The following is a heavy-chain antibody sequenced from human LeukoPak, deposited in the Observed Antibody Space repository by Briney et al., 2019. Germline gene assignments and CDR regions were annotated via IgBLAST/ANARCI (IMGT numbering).Heavy chain of an antibody. CDR2: ISYDGSNK. V-gene: IGHV3-30*04. CDR1: GFTFSSYA. CDR3: VRDLPRTSGP. Sequence: PGRSLRLSCAASGFTFSSYAMHWVRQAPGKGLEWVAVISYDGSNKYYADSVKGRFTISRDNAKNTLYLQMNSLRVEDTAVYYCVRDLPRTSGPWGQGTLVTVSS. D-gene: IGHD3-10*01. J-gene: IGHJ5*02.